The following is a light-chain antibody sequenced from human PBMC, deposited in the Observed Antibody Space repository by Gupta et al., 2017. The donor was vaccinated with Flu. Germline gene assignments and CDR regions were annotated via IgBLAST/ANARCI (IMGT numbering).Light chain of an antibody. CDR3: AALDDSLNAWV. J-gene: IGLJ3*02. CDR2: SNS. V-gene: IGLV1-44*01. CDR1: SSNIGSTT. Sequence: TTSCSGSSSNIGSTTVIWYQHLPVTAPKLLMYSNSLRPSGVPDRFSGSKSGTSASLAISWLQSEDEADYYCAALDDSLNAWVFGVGTKLTVL.